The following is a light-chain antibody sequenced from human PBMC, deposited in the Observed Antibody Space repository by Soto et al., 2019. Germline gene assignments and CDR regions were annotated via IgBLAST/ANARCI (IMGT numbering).Light chain of an antibody. CDR3: QQYGSSLIT. J-gene: IGKJ5*01. CDR2: AAS. V-gene: IGKV3-20*01. Sequence: ELVLTQSPGTLSLSPGERATLSCRASESISSTNLGWSQKNAGQAPRLLIYAASSRATGIPVRFSGSGSGTDFTLTISRLETEDFAVYYCQQYGSSLITFGQRTKLDIK. CDR1: ESISSTN.